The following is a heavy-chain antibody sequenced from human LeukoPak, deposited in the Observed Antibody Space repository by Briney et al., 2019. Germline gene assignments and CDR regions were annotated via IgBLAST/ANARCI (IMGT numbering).Heavy chain of an antibody. J-gene: IGHJ6*02. CDR1: GYTFTSYD. CDR3: ARVYYYDSSGYYGEDYGMDV. CDR2: MNPNSGNT. Sequence: ASVKVSCKASGYTFTSYDINWVRQATGQGLEWMGWMNPNSGNTGYAQKFQGRVTMTRNTSISTAYMELSSLRSEDTAVYYCARVYYYDSSGYYGEDYGMDVWGQGTTVTVSS. D-gene: IGHD3-22*01. V-gene: IGHV1-8*01.